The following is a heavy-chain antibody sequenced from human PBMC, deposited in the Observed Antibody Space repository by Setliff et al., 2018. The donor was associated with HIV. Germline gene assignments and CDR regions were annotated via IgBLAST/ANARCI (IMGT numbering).Heavy chain of an antibody. Sequence: SETLSLTCAVSGYSVTYGYYWGWIRQPPGKGLEWIGGVFHSGSTYYNPSLKSRVTISVDTSKNQFSLNLSSVTAADTAIYYCARGSSTIAARPEFDPWGQGTRVTV. J-gene: IGHJ5*02. D-gene: IGHD6-6*01. V-gene: IGHV4-38-2*01. CDR3: ARGSSTIAARPEFDP. CDR2: VFHSGST. CDR1: GYSVTYGYY.